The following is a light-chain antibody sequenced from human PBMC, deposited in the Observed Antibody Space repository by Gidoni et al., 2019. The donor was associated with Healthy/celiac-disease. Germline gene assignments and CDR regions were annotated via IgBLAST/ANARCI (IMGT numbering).Light chain of an antibody. CDR3: QQYNSYSQT. V-gene: IGKV1-5*03. CDR1: QSISSW. CDR2: KAS. J-gene: IGKJ1*01. Sequence: DIQMTQSPSTLSASVGDRVTITCRASQSISSWLAWYQQKPGKAPKLLIYKASSLESGVPSMFSGSGSGTEFTLTISGLQPDDFATYYCQQYNSYSQTFGQGTKVEIK.